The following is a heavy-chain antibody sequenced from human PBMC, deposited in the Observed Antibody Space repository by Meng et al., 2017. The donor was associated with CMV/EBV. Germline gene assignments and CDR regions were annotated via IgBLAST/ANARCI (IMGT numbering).Heavy chain of an antibody. V-gene: IGHV3-74*01. CDR3: ALIGEMATIDY. D-gene: IGHD5-24*01. CDR2: INEDGSAT. Sequence: GESLKISCATSGFIFSNYWIHWVRQAPGKGLNWVARINEDGSATTYADSVRGRFFVSRDNAKNTTDLQMNTVSAEDTAVYYCALIGEMATIDYWGQGTLVTVSS. CDR1: GFIFSNYW. J-gene: IGHJ4*02.